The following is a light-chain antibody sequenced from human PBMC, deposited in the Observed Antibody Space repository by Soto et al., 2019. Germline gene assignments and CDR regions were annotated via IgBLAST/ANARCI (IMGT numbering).Light chain of an antibody. CDR1: RSNIGNNY. V-gene: IGLV1-44*01. Sequence: QSVLTQPPSASGTPGQRVTISCSGSRSNIGNNYVHWYQQLPGTAPKLLFYTNDQRPSGVPDRFSGSKSGTSASLAISGLQSEDAADYYCAAWDDSLNGYVFGTGTKLTVL. CDR2: TND. CDR3: AAWDDSLNGYV. J-gene: IGLJ1*01.